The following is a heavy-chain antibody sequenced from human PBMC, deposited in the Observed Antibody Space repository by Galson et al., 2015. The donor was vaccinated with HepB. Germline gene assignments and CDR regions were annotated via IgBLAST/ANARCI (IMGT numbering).Heavy chain of an antibody. CDR1: GFTFSSYS. Sequence: SLRLSCAASGFTFSSYSMNWVRQAPGKGLEWVSSISSSSSYIYYADSVKGRFTISRDNAKNSLYLQMNSLRAEDTAVYYCARGKLQSHNWFDPWGQGTLVTVSS. CDR3: ARGKLQSHNWFDP. CDR2: ISSSSSYI. D-gene: IGHD5-24*01. V-gene: IGHV3-21*01. J-gene: IGHJ5*02.